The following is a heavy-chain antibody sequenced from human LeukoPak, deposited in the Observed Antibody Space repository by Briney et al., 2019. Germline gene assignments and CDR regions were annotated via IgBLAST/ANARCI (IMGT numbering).Heavy chain of an antibody. CDR1: GFTFSSYA. D-gene: IGHD1-7*01. CDR2: ISSNGGST. Sequence: GGSLRLSCAASGFTFSSYAMHWVRQAPGKGLEYVSAISSNGGSTYYANSVKGRFTISRDNSKNTLYLQMGSLRAEDMAVYYCARGPLRGNCDYWGQGTLVTVSS. J-gene: IGHJ4*02. CDR3: ARGPLRGNCDY. V-gene: IGHV3-64*01.